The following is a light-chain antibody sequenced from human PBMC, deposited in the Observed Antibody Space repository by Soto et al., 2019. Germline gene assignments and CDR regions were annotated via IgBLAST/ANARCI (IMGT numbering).Light chain of an antibody. CDR1: QSVLHSSNNKNY. V-gene: IGKV4-1*01. CDR2: WAS. CDR3: QHYYSPPFT. Sequence: DIVMTQSPDSLAVSLGERATINCKSSQSVLHSSNNKNYLAWYQQKPGQTPKLLIYWASARESGVPDRFSGSGSGTDFTLTISSLQAEDVAIYYCQHYYSPPFTFGPGTKVDI. J-gene: IGKJ3*01.